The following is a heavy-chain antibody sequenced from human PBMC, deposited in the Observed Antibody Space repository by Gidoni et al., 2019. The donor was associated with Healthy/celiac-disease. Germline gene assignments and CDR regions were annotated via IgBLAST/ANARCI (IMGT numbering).Heavy chain of an antibody. CDR2: ISAYNGNT. D-gene: IGHD2-8*02. CDR1: GYTFTSYG. V-gene: IGHV1-18*01. Sequence: QVQLVQAGAEVKKPGASVKVSCKAYGYTFTSYGISWVRQAPGQGLEGMGWISAYNGNTNYAQKLQGRVTMTTDTSTSTAYMELRSLRSDDTAVYYCARGHCTGGVCYKGYYYFDYWGQGTLVTVSS. J-gene: IGHJ4*02. CDR3: ARGHCTGGVCYKGYYYFDY.